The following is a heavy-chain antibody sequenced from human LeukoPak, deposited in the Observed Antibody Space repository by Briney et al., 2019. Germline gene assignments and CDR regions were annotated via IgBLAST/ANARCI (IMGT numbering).Heavy chain of an antibody. J-gene: IGHJ3*02. CDR3: ARDWTTETAGGI. V-gene: IGHV1-18*04. CDR2: ISAYNGNT. Sequence: ASVKVSCKASGYTFTSHFMHWVRQAPGQGLEWMGWISAYNGNTNYAQKLQGRVTMTTDTSTSTAYMELRSLRSDDTAVYYCARDWTTETAGGIWGQGTMVTVSS. D-gene: IGHD4-17*01. CDR1: GYTFTSHF.